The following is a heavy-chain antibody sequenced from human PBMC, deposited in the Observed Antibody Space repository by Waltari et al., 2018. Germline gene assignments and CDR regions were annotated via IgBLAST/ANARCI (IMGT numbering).Heavy chain of an antibody. CDR1: GYTFTDYY. J-gene: IGHJ5*02. D-gene: IGHD2-2*02. Sequence: EVQLVQSGAEVKKPGATVKISCKVSGYTFTDYYMHWVQQAPGTGLEWMGLVDPEDGETIYAEKFQGRVTITADTSTDTAYMELSSLRSEDTAVYYCATSHSCSSTSCYTGRDWFDPWGQGTLVTVSS. V-gene: IGHV1-69-2*01. CDR3: ATSHSCSSTSCYTGRDWFDP. CDR2: VDPEDGET.